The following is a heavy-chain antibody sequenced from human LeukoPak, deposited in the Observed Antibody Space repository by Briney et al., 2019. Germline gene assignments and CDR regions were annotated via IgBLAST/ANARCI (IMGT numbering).Heavy chain of an antibody. CDR1: GGSFSGYY. D-gene: IGHD2-2*01. CDR2: IYYSGSI. CDR3: ARRGPRYCSSTSCYVFDY. Sequence: SETLSLTCAVYGGSFSGYYWSWIRQPPGKGLEWIGSIYYSGSIYYNPSLKSRVTISVDTSKNQFSLKLSSVTAADTAVYYCARRGPRYCSSTSCYVFDYWGQGTLVTVSS. V-gene: IGHV4-34*01. J-gene: IGHJ4*02.